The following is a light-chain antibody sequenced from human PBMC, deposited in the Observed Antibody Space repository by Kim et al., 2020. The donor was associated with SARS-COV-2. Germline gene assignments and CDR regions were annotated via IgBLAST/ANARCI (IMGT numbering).Light chain of an antibody. CDR1: STSIGADYD. V-gene: IGLV1-40*01. CDR3: QSTDSSLSGSRV. CDR2: RNN. Sequence: VTICGTGSSTSIGADYDVHWYQQLPGTAPKLLIFRNNERPPGLPERFSGSKAGTSASLAITGLQPEDEADYFCQSTDSSLSGSRVFGGGTQVIVL. J-gene: IGLJ3*02.